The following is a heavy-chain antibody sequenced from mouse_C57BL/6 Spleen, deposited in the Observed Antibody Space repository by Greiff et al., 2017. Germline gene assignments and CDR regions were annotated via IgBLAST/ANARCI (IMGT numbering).Heavy chain of an antibody. Sequence: QVQLQQSGAELVMPGASVKLSCKASGYTFTSYWLHWVKQRPGQGLEWIGEMDPSDSYTNYNQKFKGKSTLTVDKSSSTAYMQLSSLTSEDSAVYYCARGGWDAFDYWGQGTTLTVSS. CDR2: MDPSDSYT. CDR1: GYTFTSYW. J-gene: IGHJ2*01. CDR3: ARGGWDAFDY. D-gene: IGHD4-1*01. V-gene: IGHV1-69*01.